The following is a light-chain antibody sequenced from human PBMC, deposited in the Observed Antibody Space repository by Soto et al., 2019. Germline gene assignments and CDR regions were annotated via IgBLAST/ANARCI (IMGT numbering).Light chain of an antibody. V-gene: IGLV1-44*01. CDR3: AAWDDSLNGVV. CDR1: SSNIGSNT. CDR2: RSN. Sequence: QLVLTQPPSASGTPGQRVTISCSGSSSNIGSNTVNWYQQFPGTAPKLLIYRSNQRPSGVPDRFSGSKSGTSASLAISGLQSEDEADYYCAAWDDSLNGVVFGGGTKVTVL. J-gene: IGLJ2*01.